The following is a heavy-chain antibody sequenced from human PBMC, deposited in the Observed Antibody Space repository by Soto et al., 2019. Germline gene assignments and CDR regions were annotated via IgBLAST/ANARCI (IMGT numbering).Heavy chain of an antibody. CDR2: IVVGSGNT. CDR3: AAGGMATVTTFDY. V-gene: IGHV1-58*01. D-gene: IGHD4-4*01. CDR1: GFTFTSSA. J-gene: IGHJ4*02. Sequence: SVKVSCKASGFTFTSSAVQWVRQARGQRLEWIGWIVVGSGNTNYAQKFQERVTITRDMSTSTAYMELSSLRSQDTAVYYCAAGGMATVTTFDYWGQGPLVTVSS.